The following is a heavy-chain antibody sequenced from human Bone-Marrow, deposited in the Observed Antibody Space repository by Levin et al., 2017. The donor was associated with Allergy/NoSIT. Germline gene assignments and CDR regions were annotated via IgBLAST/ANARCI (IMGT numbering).Heavy chain of an antibody. CDR1: GFTVSNNY. CDR2: IYSRGGT. V-gene: IGHV3-53*01. CDR3: TGGPSGVRS. J-gene: IGHJ4*02. Sequence: GGSLRLSCAVSGFTVSNNYMSWVRQAPGKGLEWVSLIYSRGGTNYADSVKGRFTISRDSSKNTLYLQMNSLRAEDTAVYYCTGGPSGVRSWGQGTLVTVSS. D-gene: IGHD3-16*01.